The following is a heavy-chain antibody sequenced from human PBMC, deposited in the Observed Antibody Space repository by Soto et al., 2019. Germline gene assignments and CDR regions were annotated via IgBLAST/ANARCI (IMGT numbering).Heavy chain of an antibody. CDR2: IKRLSNGGIT. J-gene: IGHJ4*02. V-gene: IGHV3-15*01. Sequence: EVQLVESGGGLVRPGGSLRLSCAASGFTFSNAWMAWVRQAPGKGLEWVGRIKRLSNGGITEYAAPVKVRFSISRDDSKTTVHLQMDSLKTEDTAVYYCATDWGRDWGQGTLVTVSS. CDR3: ATDWGRD. D-gene: IGHD3-16*01. CDR1: GFTFSNAW.